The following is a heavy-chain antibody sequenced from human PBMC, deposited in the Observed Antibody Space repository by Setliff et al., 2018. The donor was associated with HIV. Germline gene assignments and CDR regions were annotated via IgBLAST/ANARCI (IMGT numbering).Heavy chain of an antibody. D-gene: IGHD5-12*01. V-gene: IGHV4-31*03. CDR3: ARSGDGYNGGADY. CDR2: IYNTGST. J-gene: IGHJ4*02. CDR1: GGSISSGGFY. Sequence: SETLSLTCTVTGGSISSGGFYWTWIRQHPGKGLEWIGYIYNTGSTYHSPSLESRVTISIDTSKNQFSLKLSSVTAADTAVYYCARSGDGYNGGADYWGQGTLVTVSS.